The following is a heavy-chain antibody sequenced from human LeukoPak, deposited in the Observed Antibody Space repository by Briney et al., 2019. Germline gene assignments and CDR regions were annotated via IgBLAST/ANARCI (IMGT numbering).Heavy chain of an antibody. CDR3: ASSGSYRFDY. Sequence: GGSLRLSCATSGLTFSGHWMNWVRQAPGKGLEWVSRITASGTAMFYADSVKGRFTISRDNAKNSLYLQMNSLRDEDTAVYYCASSGSYRFDYWGQGTLVTVSS. D-gene: IGHD1-26*01. J-gene: IGHJ4*02. CDR1: GLTFSGHW. V-gene: IGHV3-48*02. CDR2: ITASGTAM.